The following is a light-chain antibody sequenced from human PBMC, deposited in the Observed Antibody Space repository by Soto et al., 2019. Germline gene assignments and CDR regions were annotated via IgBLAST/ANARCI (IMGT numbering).Light chain of an antibody. CDR2: QNI. CDR3: QSYDSTTNWV. CDR1: SGTIASNY. J-gene: IGLJ3*02. V-gene: IGLV6-57*04. Sequence: NFMLTQPHSVSESPGKTVTISCTRSSGTIASNYVQWYQQRPGSAPTTLMFQNIQRPSGVPDRFSGSIDTSSNSAALIISGLETEDEADYYCQSYDSTTNWVFGGGTKLTVL.